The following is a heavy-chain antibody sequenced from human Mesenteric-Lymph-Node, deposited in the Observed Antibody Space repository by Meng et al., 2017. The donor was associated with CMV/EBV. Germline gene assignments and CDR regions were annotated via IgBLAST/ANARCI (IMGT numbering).Heavy chain of an antibody. CDR2: INHSGST. CDR3: ARGSSYDILTGYFDY. Sequence: QGQLPHGGAGLLEPSETLSGTCAVYGGSFSGYYWNWIRQSPEKGLEWIGEINHSGSTTYNPSFTSRIIISVDTSTNQISLNMSSVTAADTAVYYCARGSSYDILTGYFDYWGQGALVTVSS. CDR1: GGSFSGYY. V-gene: IGHV4-34*01. D-gene: IGHD3-9*01. J-gene: IGHJ4*02.